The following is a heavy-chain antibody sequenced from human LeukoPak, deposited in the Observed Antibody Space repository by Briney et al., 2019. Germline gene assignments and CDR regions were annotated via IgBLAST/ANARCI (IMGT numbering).Heavy chain of an antibody. CDR3: ARDRRHLRGYFDL. CDR2: INQNSYTI. V-gene: IGHV3-11*01. Sequence: PGGSLRLSCAPSGFNFGDYYVTWIRQAPGEGLEWISNINQNSYTIYSADSARGLFTISRDNPRSTLFLHMKSVRVEDTAVYYCARDRRHLRGYFDLWGRGTLVTVSS. J-gene: IGHJ2*01. CDR1: GFNFGDYY.